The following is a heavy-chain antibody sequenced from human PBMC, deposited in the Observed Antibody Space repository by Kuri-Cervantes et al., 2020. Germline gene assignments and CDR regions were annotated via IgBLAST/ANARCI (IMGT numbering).Heavy chain of an antibody. CDR3: AKAANYDILTGYY. CDR1: GFTFSSYG. CDR2: ISYDGSNK. J-gene: IGHJ4*02. Sequence: GESLKISCAASGFTFSSYGMHWVRQAPGNGLEWVAVISYDGSNKYYADSVKGRFTISRDNSKNTLYLQMNSLRAEDTAVYYCAKAANYDILTGYYWGQGTRVTVSS. D-gene: IGHD3-9*01. V-gene: IGHV3-30*18.